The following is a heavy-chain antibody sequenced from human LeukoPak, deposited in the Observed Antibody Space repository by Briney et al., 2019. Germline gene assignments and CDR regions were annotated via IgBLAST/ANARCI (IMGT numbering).Heavy chain of an antibody. CDR2: MNPNSGNT. Sequence: ASVKVSCKASGYTFTSYDINWVRQATGQGLEWMGWMNPNSGNTGYAQKFQGRVTMTRNTSISTAYMELSSLRSEDTAVYYCAREGYGDPFYYYYYMDVWGKGTTVTVSS. V-gene: IGHV1-8*01. CDR1: GYTFTSYD. D-gene: IGHD4-17*01. J-gene: IGHJ6*03. CDR3: AREGYGDPFYYYYYMDV.